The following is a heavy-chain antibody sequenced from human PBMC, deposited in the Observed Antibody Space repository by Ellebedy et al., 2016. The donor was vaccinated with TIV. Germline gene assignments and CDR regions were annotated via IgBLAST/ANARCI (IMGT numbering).Heavy chain of an antibody. CDR2: IYYSGST. CDR1: GGSISPYY. J-gene: IGHJ4*02. CDR3: ARVPRGYSYGFWY. D-gene: IGHD5-18*01. Sequence: MPSETLSLTCTVSGGSISPYYWSWIRQPPGKGLEWIGYIYYSGSTNYNPSLKSRVTISVDTSKSQFSLKLSSVTAADTAVYYCARVPRGYSYGFWYWGQGTLVTVST. V-gene: IGHV4-59*01.